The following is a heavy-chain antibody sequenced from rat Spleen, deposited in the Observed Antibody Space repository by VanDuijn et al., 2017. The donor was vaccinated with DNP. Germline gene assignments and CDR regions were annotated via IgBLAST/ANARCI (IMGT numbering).Heavy chain of an antibody. CDR1: GFTFSDYN. D-gene: IGHD1-7*01. Sequence: EVQLEESGGGLVQPGGSLKVSCEASGFTFSDYNVAWVRQAPKKGLEWVATIFYDGARTYYRDSVRGRFTISRDYARSTLHLQMDSLRSEDTATYYCATSSYFGYDYGFAYWGQGTLVTVSS. CDR2: IFYDGART. CDR3: ATSSYFGYDYGFAY. J-gene: IGHJ3*01. V-gene: IGHV5S10*01.